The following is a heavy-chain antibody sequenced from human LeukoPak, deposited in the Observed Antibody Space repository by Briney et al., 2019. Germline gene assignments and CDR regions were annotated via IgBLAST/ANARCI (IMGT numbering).Heavy chain of an antibody. Sequence: GGSLRLSCAASGFTFSSYAMSWVRQAPGKGLEWVSAISGSGGSTYYADSVKGRFTISRDNAKNSLYLQMNSLRAEDTAVYYCARDSDYGDCDYWGQGTLVTVSS. CDR3: ARDSDYGDCDY. J-gene: IGHJ4*02. D-gene: IGHD4-17*01. CDR1: GFTFSSYA. V-gene: IGHV3-23*01. CDR2: ISGSGGST.